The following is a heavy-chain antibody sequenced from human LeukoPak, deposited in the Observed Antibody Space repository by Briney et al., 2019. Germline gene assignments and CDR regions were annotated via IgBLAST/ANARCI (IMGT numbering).Heavy chain of an antibody. CDR1: GYTFTSYG. Sequence: ASVKVSCKASGYTFTSYGISWVRQAPGQGLEWMGWINPNSGGTNYAQKFQGRVTMTRDTSISTAYMELSRLRSDDTAVYYCAVVRGVIVGGFDPWGQGTLVTVSS. V-gene: IGHV1-2*02. D-gene: IGHD3-10*01. J-gene: IGHJ5*02. CDR3: AVVRGVIVGGFDP. CDR2: INPNSGGT.